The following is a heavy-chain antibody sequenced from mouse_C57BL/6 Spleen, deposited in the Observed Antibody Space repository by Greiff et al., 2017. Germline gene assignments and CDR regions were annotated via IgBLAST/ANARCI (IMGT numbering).Heavy chain of an antibody. V-gene: IGHV1-53*01. CDR3: ARSLYDGYYVAY. D-gene: IGHD2-3*01. CDR1: GYTFTSYW. CDR2: INPSNGGT. J-gene: IGHJ3*01. Sequence: ASGYTFTSYWMHWVKQRPGQGLEWIGSINPSNGGTNYNEKFKSKATLTVDKSSSTAYMQLSSLTSEDSAVYYCARSLYDGYYVAYWGQGTLVTVSA.